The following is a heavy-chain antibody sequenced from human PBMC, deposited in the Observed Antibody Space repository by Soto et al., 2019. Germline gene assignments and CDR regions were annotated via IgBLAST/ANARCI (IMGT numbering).Heavy chain of an antibody. Sequence: PGGSLRLSCAASGFTFSSYAMHWVRQAPGKGLEWVAVISYDGSNKYYADSVKGRFTISRDNSKNTLYLQMNSLRAEDTAVYYCARAPSGYGSVDYWGQGTLVTSPQ. CDR3: ARAPSGYGSVDY. V-gene: IGHV3-30-3*01. D-gene: IGHD3-3*01. CDR1: GFTFSSYA. J-gene: IGHJ4*02. CDR2: ISYDGSNK.